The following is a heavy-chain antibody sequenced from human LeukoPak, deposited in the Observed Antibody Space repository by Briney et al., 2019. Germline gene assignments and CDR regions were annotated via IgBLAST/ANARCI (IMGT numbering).Heavy chain of an antibody. D-gene: IGHD3-10*01. V-gene: IGHV3-23*01. CDR1: GFTFSSYA. CDR3: AKRFDRGVYGMDV. Sequence: GGSLRLSCAASGFTFSSYAMSWVRQAPGKGLERVSAISGSGGSTYYADSVKGRFTISRDNSKNTLYLQMNSLRAEDTAVYYCAKRFDRGVYGMDVWGQGTTVTVSS. CDR2: ISGSGGST. J-gene: IGHJ6*02.